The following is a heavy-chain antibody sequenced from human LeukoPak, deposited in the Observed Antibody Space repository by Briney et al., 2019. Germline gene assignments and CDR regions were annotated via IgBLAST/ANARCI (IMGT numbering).Heavy chain of an antibody. CDR1: GFTFSTCE. J-gene: IGHJ4*02. CDR3: ASERVTHPQGFDH. Sequence: GGSLILSCAASGFTFSTCEMTWVRQAPGKGLEWVPYISGSGTTILYADSVRGRFTISRDDAKNSLYLQMNSLRAEDTAVYYCASERVTHPQGFDHWGQGTLVTVSS. CDR2: ISGSGTTI. D-gene: IGHD4-11*01. V-gene: IGHV3-48*03.